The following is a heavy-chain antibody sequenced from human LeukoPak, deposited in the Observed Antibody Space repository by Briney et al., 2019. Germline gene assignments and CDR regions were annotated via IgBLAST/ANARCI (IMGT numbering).Heavy chain of an antibody. CDR1: GFNLRGNA. J-gene: IGHJ3*01. V-gene: IGHV3-30-3*02. CDR3: AKEQDSCDV. Sequence: GGSLRLSCAASGFNLRGNALQWIGQAPGKGLECVAVKAYDGREFYSESVKGRFTISSDNSKNTFYLQMNSLTIEDTAMYYCAKEQDSCDVWGQGTMVTVS. CDR2: KAYDGRE.